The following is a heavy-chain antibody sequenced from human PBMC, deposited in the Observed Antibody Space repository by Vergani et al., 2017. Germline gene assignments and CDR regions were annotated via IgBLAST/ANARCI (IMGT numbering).Heavy chain of an antibody. CDR3: ARCCSSTSCYYYYYGMDV. D-gene: IGHD2-2*01. CDR2: ISSSSSTI. V-gene: IGHV3-48*01. CDR1: GFTFSSYS. J-gene: IGHJ6*02. Sequence: EVQLVESGGGLVQPGGSLRLSCAASGFTFSSYSMNWVRQAPGKGLEWVSYISSSSSTIYYADSVKGRFTISRDNAKNSLYLQMNSLRAEDTAVYYCARCCSSTSCYYYYYGMDVWGQGTTVTVSS.